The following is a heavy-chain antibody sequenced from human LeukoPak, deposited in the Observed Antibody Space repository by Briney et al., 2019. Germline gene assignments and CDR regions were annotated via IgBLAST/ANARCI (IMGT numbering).Heavy chain of an antibody. CDR2: MNPNSGNT. Sequence: ASVKVCCEASGYTCTSYDINWVRQATGQGHEWMGWMNPNSGNTGYAQKFQGRVTMTRNTSISTAYMELSSLRSEDTAVYYCARGFVEGLYYYYYYMDVWGKGTTVTVSS. V-gene: IGHV1-8*01. CDR3: ARGFVEGLYYYYYYMDV. J-gene: IGHJ6*03. CDR1: GYTCTSYD.